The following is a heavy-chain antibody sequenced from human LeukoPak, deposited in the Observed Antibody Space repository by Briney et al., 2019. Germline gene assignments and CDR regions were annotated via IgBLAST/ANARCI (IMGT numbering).Heavy chain of an antibody. D-gene: IGHD2-15*01. V-gene: IGHV4-39*01. CDR2: TYYSGST. J-gene: IGHJ5*02. CDR3: ARVVVAPNWFDP. Sequence: SETLSLTCTVSGGSISSSSYYWGWIRQPPGKGLEWIGSTYYSGSTYYNPSLKSRVTISVDTSKNQFSLKLSSVTAADTAVYYCARVVVAPNWFDPWDQGTLATVSS. CDR1: GGSISSSSYY.